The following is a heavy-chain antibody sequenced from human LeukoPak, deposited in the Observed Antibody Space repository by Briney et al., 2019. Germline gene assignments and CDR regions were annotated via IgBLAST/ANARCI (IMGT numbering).Heavy chain of an antibody. CDR1: GFTFSNYA. Sequence: GGSLRLSCSASGFTFSNYAMHWVRQAPGKGLEYVSSISSNGGSTYYADSVKGRFTISRDNSKNTLFLQMSSLRPEDTAVYYCASPYSAYEYNFDYWGQGTLVTVSS. CDR3: ASPYSAYEYNFDY. D-gene: IGHD5-12*01. J-gene: IGHJ4*02. V-gene: IGHV3-64D*06. CDR2: ISSNGGST.